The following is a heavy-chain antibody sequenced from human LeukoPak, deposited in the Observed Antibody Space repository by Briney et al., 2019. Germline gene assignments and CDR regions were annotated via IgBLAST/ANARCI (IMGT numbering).Heavy chain of an antibody. Sequence: PSETLSLTCTVSADSISSSSPYWGWIRQPPGKGLEWIGSLYYSLYYSGSTYYNPSLKSRVTISVDTSKNQFPLRLNSVTAADMAVYYCASVVGPTLPFDIWGQGTMVTVSS. CDR1: ADSISSSSPY. D-gene: IGHD1-26*01. CDR2: LYYSLYYSGST. CDR3: ASVVGPTLPFDI. J-gene: IGHJ3*02. V-gene: IGHV4-39*01.